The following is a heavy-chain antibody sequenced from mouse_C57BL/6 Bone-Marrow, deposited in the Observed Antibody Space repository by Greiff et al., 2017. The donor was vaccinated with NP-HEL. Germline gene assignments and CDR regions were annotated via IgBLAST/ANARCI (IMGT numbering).Heavy chain of an antibody. V-gene: IGHV3-6*01. CDR1: GYSITSGYY. J-gene: IGHJ2*01. CDR3: ARGPGTTRGFDY. CDR2: ISYDGSN. Sequence: EVQVVESGPGLVKPSQSLSLTCSVTGYSITSGYYWNWIRQFPGNKLEWMGYISYDGSNNYNPSLKNRISITRDTSKNQFFLKLNSVTTEDTATYYCARGPGTTRGFDYWGQGTTLTVSS.